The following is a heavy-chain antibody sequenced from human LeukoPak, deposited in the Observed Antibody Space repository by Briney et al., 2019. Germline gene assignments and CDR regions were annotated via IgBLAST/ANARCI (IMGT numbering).Heavy chain of an antibody. CDR3: ATLKGGGDTEIDY. J-gene: IGHJ4*02. CDR1: GSSFTSFW. D-gene: IGHD3-10*01. CDR2: IYPDDSYT. V-gene: IGHV5-51*01. Sequence: GASLKISFKGSGSSFTSFWIGWVRPMPGKGLEWMGIIYPDDSYTTYSPSFQGQVTISADKSISTAYLQWSSLKASDTAMYYCATLKGGGDTEIDYWGQGTLVTVSS.